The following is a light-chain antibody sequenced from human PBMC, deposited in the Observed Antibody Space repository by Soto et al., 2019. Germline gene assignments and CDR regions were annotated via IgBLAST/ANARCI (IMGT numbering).Light chain of an antibody. CDR3: STYTSTSAMV. V-gene: IGLV2-14*01. J-gene: IGLJ2*01. CDR1: SSDVGGYNY. CDR2: DVS. Sequence: QSALTQPASVSGSPGQSITISCTGTSSDVGGYNYVSWYQQHPGKAPKLMIYDVSNRPSGVSNRFSGSKSGNTASLTISGLQAEEEADSYCSTYTSTSAMVFGGGTKLTVL.